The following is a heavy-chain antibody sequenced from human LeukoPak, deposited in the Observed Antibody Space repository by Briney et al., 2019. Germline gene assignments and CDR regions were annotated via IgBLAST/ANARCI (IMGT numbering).Heavy chain of an antibody. Sequence: PGGSLRLSCAASGFTVTRYYVTWVRQAPGKGLEWVSYISSSGSTIYYADSVKGRFTISRDNAKNSLYLQMNSLRAEDTAVYYCARDKARYGMDVWGQGTTVTVSS. CDR3: ARDKARYGMDV. V-gene: IGHV3-48*03. CDR2: ISSSGSTI. CDR1: GFTVTRYY. J-gene: IGHJ6*02.